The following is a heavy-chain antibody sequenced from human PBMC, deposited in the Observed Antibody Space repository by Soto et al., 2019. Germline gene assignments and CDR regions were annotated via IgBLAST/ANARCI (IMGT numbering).Heavy chain of an antibody. CDR3: VGANLGYCSGGSCTDY. Sequence: QVQLVQSGAEVKKPGSSVKVSCKASGGTFSSYTISWVRQAPGQGLEWMGRIIPILGIANYAQKFQGRVTITADKSTSTAYMVLSSLRSEDTAVYYCVGANLGYCSGGSCTDYWGQGTLVTVSS. D-gene: IGHD2-15*01. CDR2: IIPILGIA. J-gene: IGHJ4*02. CDR1: GGTFSSYT. V-gene: IGHV1-69*02.